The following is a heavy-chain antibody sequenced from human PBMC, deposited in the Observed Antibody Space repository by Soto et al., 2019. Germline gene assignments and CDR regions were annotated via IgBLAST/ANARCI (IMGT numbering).Heavy chain of an antibody. CDR3: ARNGYDTSNHHFDP. CDR1: CGSSSNRDYH. V-gene: IGHV4-30-4*08. Sequence: PSQTLRLPWTVLCGSSSNRDYHRSFIRQTPGKGLEWIGYIYHSGSTNYNPSLKSRVTISVDTSKNQFPLSLSSVTAADTAVYFCARNGYDTSNHHFDPWRQGNLVTVSS. J-gene: IGHJ5*02. CDR2: IYHSGST. D-gene: IGHD3-22*01.